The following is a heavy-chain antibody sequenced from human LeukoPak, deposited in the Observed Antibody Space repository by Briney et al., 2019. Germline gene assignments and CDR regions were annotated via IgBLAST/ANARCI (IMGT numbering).Heavy chain of an antibody. D-gene: IGHD3-22*01. CDR1: GFTFSSYI. CDR3: ARAFSSPHNYYDSTDAFDI. V-gene: IGHV3-21*01. Sequence: GGSLRLSCAASGFTFSSYIMNWVRQAAGKGLEWVSSISSSSSYIYYADSVKGRFTISRDNAKNSLYLQMNSLRAGDTAVYYCARAFSSPHNYYDSTDAFDIWGQGTMVTVSS. CDR2: ISSSSSYI. J-gene: IGHJ3*02.